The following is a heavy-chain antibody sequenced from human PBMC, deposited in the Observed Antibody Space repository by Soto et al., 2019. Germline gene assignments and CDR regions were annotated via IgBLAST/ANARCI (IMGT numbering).Heavy chain of an antibody. J-gene: IGHJ4*02. V-gene: IGHV1-18*01. D-gene: IGHD3-10*01. Sequence: QVQLVQSGPEVKKPGASVKVSCKTSGYTFTHYVINWVRQAPGQGLDWMGVSTHTGNTKYAQKFEGRVAMTTDTASSTAYMEVRSLRSDDTALYYCARSGEHPLDYWGQGTPVTVSS. CDR2: STHTGNT. CDR3: ARSGEHPLDY. CDR1: GYTFTHYV.